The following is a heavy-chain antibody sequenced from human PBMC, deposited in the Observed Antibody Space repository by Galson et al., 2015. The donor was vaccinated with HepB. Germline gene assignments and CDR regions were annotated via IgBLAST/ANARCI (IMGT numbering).Heavy chain of an antibody. Sequence: SVKVSCKASGGTFSSYAISWVRQAPGQGLEWMGGIIPIFGTANYAQKFQGRVTITADESTSTAYMGLSSLRSEDTAVYYCAIIAAAGRRFMDVWGQGTTVTVSS. J-gene: IGHJ6*02. CDR2: IIPIFGTA. CDR3: AIIAAAGRRFMDV. CDR1: GGTFSSYA. V-gene: IGHV1-69*13. D-gene: IGHD6-13*01.